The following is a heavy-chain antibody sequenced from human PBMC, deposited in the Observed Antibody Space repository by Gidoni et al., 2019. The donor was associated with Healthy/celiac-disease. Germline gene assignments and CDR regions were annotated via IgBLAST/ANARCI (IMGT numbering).Heavy chain of an antibody. CDR2: IYTSGST. CDR3: ARDREGRASGSYHFDY. J-gene: IGHJ4*02. CDR1: GGSISSYY. Sequence: QVQLQESGPGLVKPSETLSLTCTVSGGSISSYYWSWIRQPAGKGLEWIGRIYTSGSTNYNPSLKSRVTMSVDTSKNQFSLKLSSVTAADTAVYYCARDREGRASGSYHFDYWGQGTLVTVSS. D-gene: IGHD1-26*01. V-gene: IGHV4-4*07.